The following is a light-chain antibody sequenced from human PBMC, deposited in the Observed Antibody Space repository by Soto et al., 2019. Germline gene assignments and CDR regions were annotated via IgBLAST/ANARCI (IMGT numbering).Light chain of an antibody. CDR3: AAWDDSLVHV. CDR1: SSNIGSNY. CDR2: RNN. Sequence: QSVLTQPPSASGTPGQRVTISCSGSSSNIGSNYVYWYQQLPGTAPKLLIYRNNQRPSGVPDRFSGSKSGTSASLAISGLRSEDEADYHCAAWDDSLVHVFVTGTKLTVL. V-gene: IGLV1-47*01. J-gene: IGLJ1*01.